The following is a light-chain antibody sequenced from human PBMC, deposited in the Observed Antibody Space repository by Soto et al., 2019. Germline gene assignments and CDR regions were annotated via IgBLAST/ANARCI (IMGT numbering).Light chain of an antibody. Sequence: QSALTQPRSVSGSPGQSVTISCTGTSSDVGAFDFVSWYQQHPGKAPKIMIYAVNKRPSGVPDRFSASKSGNTASLTISGLQAEDEADYYCCSYAGNYVYVFGTGTKAPS. CDR3: CSYAGNYVYV. CDR1: SSDVGAFDF. J-gene: IGLJ1*01. V-gene: IGLV2-11*01. CDR2: AVN.